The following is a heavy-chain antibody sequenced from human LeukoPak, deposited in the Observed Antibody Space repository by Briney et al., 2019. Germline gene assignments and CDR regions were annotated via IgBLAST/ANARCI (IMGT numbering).Heavy chain of an antibody. Sequence: GGSLRLSCAASGFTFSSYWMSWVRQAPGKGLEWVANIKQDGSEKYYVDSVKGRFTISRDNAKNSLYLQMNSLRAEDTAVYYCAKDMLPLPAPMSRAFDVWGQGTMVTVSS. V-gene: IGHV3-7*01. CDR3: AKDMLPLPAPMSRAFDV. CDR2: IKQDGSEK. D-gene: IGHD2-2*01. J-gene: IGHJ3*01. CDR1: GFTFSSYW.